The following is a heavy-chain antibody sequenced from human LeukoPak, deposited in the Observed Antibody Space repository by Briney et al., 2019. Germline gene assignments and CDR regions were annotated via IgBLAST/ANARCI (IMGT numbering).Heavy chain of an antibody. Sequence: SGPTLVNPTQTLTLTCTFSGFSLSTSGMRVSWIRQPPGKALEWLARIDWDDDKFYSTSLKTRLTISKDTSKNQVVLTTTNMDPVDTATYYCARGNYDILTGYSDAFDIWGQGTMVTVSS. V-gene: IGHV2-70*04. CDR2: IDWDDDK. D-gene: IGHD3-9*01. CDR3: ARGNYDILTGYSDAFDI. J-gene: IGHJ3*02. CDR1: GFSLSTSGMR.